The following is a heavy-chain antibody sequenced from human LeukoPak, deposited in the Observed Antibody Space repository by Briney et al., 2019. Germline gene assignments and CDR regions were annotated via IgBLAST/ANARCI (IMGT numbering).Heavy chain of an antibody. Sequence: ASVKASCKASGYTSSSFGISWVRQAPGQGLEWMGWISAYNGNTNYAQKLQGRVTMTTDTSTSTAYMELRSLRSDDTAVYYCARDRWELLPLYWGQGTLVTVSS. J-gene: IGHJ4*02. CDR3: ARDRWELLPLY. D-gene: IGHD1-26*01. CDR1: GYTSSSFG. CDR2: ISAYNGNT. V-gene: IGHV1-18*01.